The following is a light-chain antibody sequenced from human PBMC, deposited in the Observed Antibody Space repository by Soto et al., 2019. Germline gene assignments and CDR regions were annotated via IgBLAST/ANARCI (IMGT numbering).Light chain of an antibody. J-gene: IGKJ1*01. Sequence: EIVMTQSPATLSVSPGERATLSCRASQSVNSNLAWYQQKPGQAPRLLIYAASSRATGVPDRFSAGGSGTDFTLTISILEPEDFAVYYCQQYGSAPRTFGQGTKVDI. CDR3: QQYGSAPRT. V-gene: IGKV3-20*01. CDR2: AAS. CDR1: QSVNSN.